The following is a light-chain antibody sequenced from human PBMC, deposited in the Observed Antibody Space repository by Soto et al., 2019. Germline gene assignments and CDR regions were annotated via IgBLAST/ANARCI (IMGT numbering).Light chain of an antibody. CDR2: ENN. Sequence: QSVLTQPPSVSAAPGQTVTISCSGSSSNIGNNYVSWYQQLPGTAPKLLIYENNKRPSGIPDRFSGSKSGTSATLGITGLQTGDEADYYCGTWDSSLSAGVVFGGGTKLTVL. CDR1: SSNIGNNY. J-gene: IGLJ2*01. V-gene: IGLV1-51*02. CDR3: GTWDSSLSAGVV.